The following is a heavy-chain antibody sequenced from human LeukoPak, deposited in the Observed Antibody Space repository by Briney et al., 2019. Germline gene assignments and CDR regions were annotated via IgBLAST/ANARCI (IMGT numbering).Heavy chain of an antibody. D-gene: IGHD3-10*01. J-gene: IGHJ4*02. CDR1: GGTFSSYT. CDR2: IIPILGIA. Sequence: ASVKVSCKASGGTFSSYTISWVRQAPGQGLEWMGRIIPILGIANYAQKFQGRVTITTDESTGTAYMELSSLRSEDTAVYYCARGGFGELPYYFDYWGQGTLVTVSS. V-gene: IGHV1-69*16. CDR3: ARGGFGELPYYFDY.